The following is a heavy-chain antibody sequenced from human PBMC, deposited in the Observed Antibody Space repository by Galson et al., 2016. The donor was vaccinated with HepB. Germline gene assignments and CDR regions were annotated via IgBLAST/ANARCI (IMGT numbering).Heavy chain of an antibody. CDR1: AFNFKYW. CDR3: ASPSTAARGGDAFDI. Sequence: QSGAEVKKPGESLRISCQGSAFNFKYWISWVRQMPGKGLEWMGRIDPDDSYTNYSPSFQGHVTISVDKSINTAYLQWSSLKASDTAMYYCASPSTAARGGDAFDIWGQGTWVTVSS. CDR2: IDPDDSYT. V-gene: IGHV5-10-1*01. J-gene: IGHJ3*02. D-gene: IGHD6-6*01.